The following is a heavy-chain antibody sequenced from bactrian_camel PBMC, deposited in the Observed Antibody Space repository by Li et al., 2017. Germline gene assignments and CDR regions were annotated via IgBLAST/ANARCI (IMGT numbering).Heavy chain of an antibody. J-gene: IGHJ6*01. CDR1: GHSLSDYC. D-gene: IGHD2*01. CDR3: TADLGPIDLLSQTDFGY. Sequence: VQLVESGGGSVQAGGSLRLSCAASGHSLSDYCMAWFRQAPGKEREGVAALDSDGEITYGDSVKGRFAISLDNGANTLYLQMNDLKPEDSAMYYCTADLGPIDLLSQTDFGYWGQGTQVTVS. V-gene: IGHV3S53*01. CDR2: LDSDGEI.